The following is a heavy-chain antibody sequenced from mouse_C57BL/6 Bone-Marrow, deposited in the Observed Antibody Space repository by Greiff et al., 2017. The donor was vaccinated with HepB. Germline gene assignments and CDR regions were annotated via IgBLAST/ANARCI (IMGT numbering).Heavy chain of an antibody. D-gene: IGHD1-2*01. V-gene: IGHV14-4*01. Sequence: VQLQQSGAELVRPGASVKLSCTASGFNIKDDYMHWVKQRPEQGLEWIGWIDPENGDTEYASKFQGKATITAETSSNTAYLQLSSLTSEDTAVYYCTTSYYGPHFDYWGQGTTLTVSS. CDR1: GFNIKDDY. J-gene: IGHJ2*01. CDR2: IDPENGDT. CDR3: TTSYYGPHFDY.